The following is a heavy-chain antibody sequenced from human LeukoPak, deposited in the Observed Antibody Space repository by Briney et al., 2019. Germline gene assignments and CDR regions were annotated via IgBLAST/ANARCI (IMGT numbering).Heavy chain of an antibody. CDR2: IYYSGST. D-gene: IGHD3-10*01. V-gene: IGHV4-59*01. J-gene: IGHJ4*02. CDR1: GGSISSYY. Sequence: SETLSLTCTVSGGSISSYYWSWIRQPPGKGLEWIGYIYYSGSTNYNPSLKSRVTISVDTSKNQFSLKLSSVTAADTAVYYCARGGLGWFGELFYWGQGTLVTVSS. CDR3: ARGGLGWFGELFY.